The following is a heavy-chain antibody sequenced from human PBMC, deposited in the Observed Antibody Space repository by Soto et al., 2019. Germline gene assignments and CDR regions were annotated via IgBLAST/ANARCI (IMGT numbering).Heavy chain of an antibody. CDR3: ARDERGSGSYFGRLNWFDP. Sequence: ASVKVSCKAPGYTFTSYGISWARHAPGQGIEWMGWISGYTGNTNYAQKVQGRVTLTTDTSTSTAYMELTSLTPDDTAVYYCARDERGSGSYFGRLNWFDPWGQGTLVTVSS. D-gene: IGHD3-10*01. V-gene: IGHV1-18*01. CDR1: GYTFTSYG. CDR2: ISGYTGNT. J-gene: IGHJ5*02.